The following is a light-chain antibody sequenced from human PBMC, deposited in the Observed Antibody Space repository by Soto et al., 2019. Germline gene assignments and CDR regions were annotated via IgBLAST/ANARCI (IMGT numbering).Light chain of an antibody. J-gene: IGLJ3*02. CDR2: NNN. CDR1: SSNIGSNI. V-gene: IGLV1-44*01. CDR3: ASWDDSRTRVM. Sequence: QSVVTQPPSASGTPGQRVTISCSGSSSNIGSNIVNWYQQVPGAAPKLLIYNNNQRPSGVPDRFSGSKSGTSASLAISGLQSDDEADYYCASWDDSRTRVMFGGGTKLTVL.